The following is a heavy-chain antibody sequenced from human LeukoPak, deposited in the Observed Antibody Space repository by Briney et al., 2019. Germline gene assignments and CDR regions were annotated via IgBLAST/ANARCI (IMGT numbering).Heavy chain of an antibody. J-gene: IGHJ5*02. CDR2: IKQDGSEK. V-gene: IGHV3-7*01. CDR1: GFTFSSYW. Sequence: GGSLRLSCAASGFTFSSYWMSWVRQAPGKGLEWVANIKQDGSEKYYVDSVKGRFTISRDNAKNSLYLQMNSLRAEDTAVYYCARDQGGSYYVSWFDPWGQGTLVTVSS. D-gene: IGHD1-26*01. CDR3: ARDQGGSYYVSWFDP.